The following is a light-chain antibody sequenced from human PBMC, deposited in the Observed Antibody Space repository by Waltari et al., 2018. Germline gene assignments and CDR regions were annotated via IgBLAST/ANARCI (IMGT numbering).Light chain of an antibody. CDR1: QPITNY. CDR3: QRYDNLPIFA. Sequence: DIRLTQSPSSLSASVGDRVTITCQASQPITNYLNWYQQKLGEAPKLLIHDASKLETGVPSRFSGSQSGTHFTLTIASLQPEDVATYYCQRYDNLPIFAFGPGTKVDVK. V-gene: IGKV1-33*01. J-gene: IGKJ3*01. CDR2: DAS.